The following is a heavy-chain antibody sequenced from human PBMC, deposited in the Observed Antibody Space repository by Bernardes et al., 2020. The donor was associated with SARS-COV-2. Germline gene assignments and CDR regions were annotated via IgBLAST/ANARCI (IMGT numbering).Heavy chain of an antibody. CDR2: ITGGGGAT. V-gene: IGHV3-23*01. CDR3: ASHRRGWGTLDS. Sequence: GGSLRLSCAASGFAFSSYVMGWVRQAPGKGLEWVSGITGGGGATYYADPVKGRFTISRDNSKNTLHLQINSLRADDTAVYYCASHRRGWGTLDSWGQGTLVTVSS. J-gene: IGHJ1*01. D-gene: IGHD1-1*01. CDR1: GFAFSSYV.